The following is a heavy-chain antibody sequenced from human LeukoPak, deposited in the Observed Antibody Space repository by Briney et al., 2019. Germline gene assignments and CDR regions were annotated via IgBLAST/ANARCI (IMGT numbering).Heavy chain of an antibody. CDR3: AREDYYDSSGYFCH. D-gene: IGHD3-22*01. V-gene: IGHV4-4*02. J-gene: IGHJ4*02. CDR1: GGSISSSNW. CDR2: IYHSGST. Sequence: SATLSLTCAVSGGSISSSNWWSWVRQPPGKGLEWIGEIYHSGSTNYNPSLKSRVTISVDKSKNQFSLKLSSVTAADTAVYYCAREDYYDSSGYFCHWGQGTLVTVSS.